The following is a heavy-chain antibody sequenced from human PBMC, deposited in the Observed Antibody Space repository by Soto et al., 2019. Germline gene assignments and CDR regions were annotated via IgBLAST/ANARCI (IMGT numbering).Heavy chain of an antibody. J-gene: IGHJ4*02. CDR3: AKHVIDDYDNFLDY. CDR2: ISGSGGST. V-gene: IGHV3-23*01. Sequence: VGSLRLSCAASGFTFSSYAMSWVRQAPGKGLEWVSAISGSGGSTYYADSVKGRFTISRDNSKNTLYLQMNSLRAEDTAVYYCAKHVIDDYDNFLDYWGQGTLVTVSS. D-gene: IGHD4-17*01. CDR1: GFTFSSYA.